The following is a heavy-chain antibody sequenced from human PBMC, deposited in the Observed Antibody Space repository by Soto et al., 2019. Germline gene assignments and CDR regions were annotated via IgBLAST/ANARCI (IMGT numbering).Heavy chain of an antibody. CDR2: IYYSGST. D-gene: IGHD6-13*01. J-gene: IGHJ5*02. CDR3: ARQLGAAAGLNWFNP. CDR1: GGSISSYY. Sequence: SETLSLTCTVSGGSISSYYWSWIRQPPGKGLEWIGYIYYSGSTNYNPSLKSRVTISVDTSKNQFSLKLSSVTAADTAVYYCARQLGAAAGLNWFNPWGQGTLVTVSS. V-gene: IGHV4-59*01.